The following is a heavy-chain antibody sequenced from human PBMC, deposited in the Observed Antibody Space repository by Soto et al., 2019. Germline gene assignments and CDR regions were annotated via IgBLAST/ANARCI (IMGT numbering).Heavy chain of an antibody. CDR2: IIPKFGTA. D-gene: IGHD2-21*01. V-gene: IGHV1-69*12. CDR3: ARDKMSSLVVETPHLFES. CDR1: GGIFSDFA. J-gene: IGHJ5*01. Sequence: QVQLVQSGGEVKKPGSSVKVSCRASGGIFSDFALSWVRQAPGQGLEWVGGIIPKFGTAKYARKFEDRVILXAXXLTSTVYMERNSLRSEDPALYFCARDKMSSLVVETPHLFESWGQGTLLTVSS.